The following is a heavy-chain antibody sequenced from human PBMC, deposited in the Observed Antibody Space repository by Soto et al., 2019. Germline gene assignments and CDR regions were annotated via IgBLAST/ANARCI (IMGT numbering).Heavy chain of an antibody. D-gene: IGHD3-16*01. CDR2: MKPNSGGT. CDR1: GYTYTGYY. J-gene: IGHJ6*02. Sequence: SVKASCKASGYTYTGYYMLRALQAPQQGLEWMGWMKPNSGGTSYAQKFQGWVTMTRDTCISTAYMELSRLRPDDTAVYYCARARMPPRLRNYYYYSMDVWGQGTTVTVS. CDR3: ARARMPPRLRNYYYYSMDV. V-gene: IGHV1-2*04.